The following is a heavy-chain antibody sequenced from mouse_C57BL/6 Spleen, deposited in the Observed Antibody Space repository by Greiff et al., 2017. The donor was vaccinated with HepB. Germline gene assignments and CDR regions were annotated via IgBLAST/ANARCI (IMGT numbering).Heavy chain of an antibody. CDR3: ARRDDYDGHWYFDV. V-gene: IGHV1-39*01. CDR2: INPNYGTT. CDR1: GYSFTDYN. J-gene: IGHJ1*03. Sequence: VQLKQSGPELVKPGASVKISCKASGYSFTDYNMNWVKQSNGKSLEWIGVINPNYGTTSYNQKFKGKATLTVDQSSSTAYMQLNSLTSEDSAVYYCARRDDYDGHWYFDVWGTGTTVTVSS. D-gene: IGHD2-4*01.